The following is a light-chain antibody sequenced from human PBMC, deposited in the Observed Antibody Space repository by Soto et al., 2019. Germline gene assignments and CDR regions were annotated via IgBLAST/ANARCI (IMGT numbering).Light chain of an antibody. J-gene: IGKJ2*01. CDR3: QHYTYWPFT. CDR2: DAS. CDR1: QSVGVY. Sequence: EIVLTQSPATLSLSPGERATLSCRASQSVGVYLAWYQQRPGQPPRLLIYDASKRATGIPARFSGSGSETEFTLTISSLESDDSAVYYCQHYTYWPFTFGQGTKLEIK. V-gene: IGKV3-11*01.